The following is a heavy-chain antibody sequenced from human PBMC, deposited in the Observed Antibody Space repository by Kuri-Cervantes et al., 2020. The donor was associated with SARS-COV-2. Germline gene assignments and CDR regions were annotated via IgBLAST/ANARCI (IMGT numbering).Heavy chain of an antibody. CDR1: GFTFSSYS. CDR2: LSSSSSYI. CDR3: ARDVNIVVVPAYYYGMDV. V-gene: IGHV3-21*01. D-gene: IGHD2-2*01. Sequence: GESLKISCAASGFTFSSYSMNWVRQAPGKGLEWVSSLSSSSSYIYYADSVKGRFTISRDNAKNSLYLQMNSLRAEDTAVYYCARDVNIVVVPAYYYGMDVWGQGTTVTVSS. J-gene: IGHJ6*02.